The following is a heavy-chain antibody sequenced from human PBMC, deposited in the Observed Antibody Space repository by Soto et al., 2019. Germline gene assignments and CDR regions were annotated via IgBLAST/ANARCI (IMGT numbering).Heavy chain of an antibody. Sequence: QVQLVQFGAEVKKSGASVKVSCKASGYTFTSYGISWVRQDPAQGLEWMGWISAYNGNTNYAQKLQGRVTMTTDTSTSTAYMELRSLRSDDTAVYYCARDRDYYGSGSYYMDWFDPWGQGTLVTVSS. CDR1: GYTFTSYG. J-gene: IGHJ5*02. CDR2: ISAYNGNT. V-gene: IGHV1-18*01. CDR3: ARDRDYYGSGSYYMDWFDP. D-gene: IGHD3-10*01.